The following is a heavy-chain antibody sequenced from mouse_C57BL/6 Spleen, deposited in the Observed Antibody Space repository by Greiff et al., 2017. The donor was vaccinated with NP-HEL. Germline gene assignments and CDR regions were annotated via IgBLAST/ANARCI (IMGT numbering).Heavy chain of an antibody. J-gene: IGHJ3*01. Sequence: EVQGVESGEGLVKPGGSLKLSCAASGFTFSSYAMSWVRQTPEKRLEWVAYISSGGDYIYYADTVTGRFTISRDNARNTLYLQMSSLKSEDTAMYYCTRDGYYGFAYWGQGTLVTVSA. CDR1: GFTFSSYA. CDR2: ISSGGDYI. V-gene: IGHV5-9-1*02. CDR3: TRDGYYGFAY. D-gene: IGHD2-3*01.